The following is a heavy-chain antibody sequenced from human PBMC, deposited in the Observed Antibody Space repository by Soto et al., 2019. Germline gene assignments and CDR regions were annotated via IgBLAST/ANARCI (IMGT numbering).Heavy chain of an antibody. CDR1: GFTFSGYW. J-gene: IGHJ4*02. V-gene: IGHV3-74*01. D-gene: IGHD1-1*01. Sequence: EVQLVESGGGLVLPGGSLSLSCAASGFTFSGYWMHWVRQAPGEGLVWVSRINPDGSIANYADSVKGRFTISRDNAKNTLFLLMNGLRAEDTAVYYCAKETASFNDHWGQGTLVTVSS. CDR2: INPDGSIA. CDR3: AKETASFNDH.